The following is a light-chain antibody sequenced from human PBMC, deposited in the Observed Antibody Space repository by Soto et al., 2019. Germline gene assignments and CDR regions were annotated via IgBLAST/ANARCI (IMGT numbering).Light chain of an antibody. J-gene: IGKJ5*01. CDR3: QQYNSYST. Sequence: DIQMTQSPSTLSASVGDRATITFRASQTISSWLAWYQQKPGKAPKLLIYKASSLESGVPSRFSGSGSGTEFTLTISSLQPDDFATYYCQQYNSYSTFGQGTRLEIK. V-gene: IGKV1-5*03. CDR1: QTISSW. CDR2: KAS.